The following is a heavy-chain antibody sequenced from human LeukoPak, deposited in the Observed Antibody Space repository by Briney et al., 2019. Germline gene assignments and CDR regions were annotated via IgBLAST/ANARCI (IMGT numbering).Heavy chain of an antibody. J-gene: IGHJ4*02. Sequence: PGGPLRLSCAASGFTFRNYAMSWVRQAPGKGLEWVSAISGSDYTTYYADSVKGRFTISRDNSKSTVYLQMNSLRADDTAIYYCAKEVLWGQGTLVTVSS. CDR1: GFTFRNYA. CDR2: ISGSDYTT. V-gene: IGHV3-23*01. CDR3: AKEVL.